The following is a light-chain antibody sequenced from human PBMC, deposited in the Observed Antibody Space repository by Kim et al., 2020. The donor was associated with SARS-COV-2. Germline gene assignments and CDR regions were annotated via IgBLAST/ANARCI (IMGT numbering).Light chain of an antibody. CDR1: ALPVRY. CDR2: EDN. Sequence: QGEPAGATCSGGALPVRYTFSYSKKSGQAPVLVIYEDNKRPSGLPERFSGSRSGTLATLTINGAQEEDEADYYCYSTQNSGHQRVFGGGTQLTVL. J-gene: IGLJ3*02. CDR3: YSTQNSGHQRV. V-gene: IGLV3-10*01.